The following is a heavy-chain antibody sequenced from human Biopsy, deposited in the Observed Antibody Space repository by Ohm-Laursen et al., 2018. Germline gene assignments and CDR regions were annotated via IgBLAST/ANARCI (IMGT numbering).Heavy chain of an antibody. CDR2: ISYSGTT. CDR3: ARGLPRIAPMVQGRRTWFDP. V-gene: IGHV4-31*01. J-gene: IGHJ5*02. Sequence: SQTLSLTCTVSGGSIGGGEYYWNWIRQHPGKGLEWIGLISYSGTTFYNPSLESLLTISIDTSKNHFSLNLRSVTAADTAVYFCARGLPRIAPMVQGRRTWFDPWGQGTLVTVSS. CDR1: GGSIGGGEYY. D-gene: IGHD3-10*01.